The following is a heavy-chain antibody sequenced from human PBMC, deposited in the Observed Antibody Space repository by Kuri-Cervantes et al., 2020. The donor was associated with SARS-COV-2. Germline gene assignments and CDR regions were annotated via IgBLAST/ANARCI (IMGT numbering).Heavy chain of an antibody. D-gene: IGHD4-17*01. CDR3: AKGGTTVTDFDY. CDR1: GFTFSSYA. J-gene: IGHJ4*02. CDR2: ISGSGSST. V-gene: IGHV3-23*01. Sequence: GESLKISCAASGFTFSSYAMSWVRQAPGKGLEWVSAISGSGSSTYYADSVKGRFTISRDNSKNTLYLQMNSLRAEDTAVYYCAKGGTTVTDFDYWGQGTLVTVSS.